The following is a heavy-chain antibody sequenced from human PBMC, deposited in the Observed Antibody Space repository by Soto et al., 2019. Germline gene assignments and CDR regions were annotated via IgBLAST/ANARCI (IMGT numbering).Heavy chain of an antibody. CDR1: GYTLTELS. Sequence: ASVKVSCKVSGYTLTELSMHWGRQAPGKGLEWMGGFDPEDGETIYAQKFQGRVTMTEDTSTDTAYMELSSLRSEDTAVYYCATTTTDNYYDSSGNLDYWGQGTLVTVSS. CDR3: ATTTTDNYYDSSGNLDY. J-gene: IGHJ4*02. CDR2: FDPEDGET. D-gene: IGHD3-22*01. V-gene: IGHV1-24*01.